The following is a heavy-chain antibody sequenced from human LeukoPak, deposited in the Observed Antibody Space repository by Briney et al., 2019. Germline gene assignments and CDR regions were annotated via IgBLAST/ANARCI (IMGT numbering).Heavy chain of an antibody. CDR2: IYHSGST. V-gene: IGHV4-38-2*01. Sequence: PSETLSLTCAVSGYSISSGYYWGWIRQPPGKGLEWIGSIYHSGSTYYNPSLKSRVTISVDTSKNQFSLKLSSVTAADTAVYYCARGTKWVPAAIHYFDYWGQGTLVTVSS. J-gene: IGHJ4*02. CDR3: ARGTKWVPAAIHYFDY. D-gene: IGHD2-2*02. CDR1: GYSISSGYY.